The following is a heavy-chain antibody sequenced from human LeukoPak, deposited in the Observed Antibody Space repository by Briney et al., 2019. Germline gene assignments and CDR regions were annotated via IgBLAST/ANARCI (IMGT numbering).Heavy chain of an antibody. CDR3: ARDQGIAVAGTLWDY. V-gene: IGHV3-7*01. CDR1: GFTFSSYW. CDR2: IKQDGSEK. D-gene: IGHD6-19*01. Sequence: GGSLRLPCAASGFTFSSYWMSWVRQAPGKGLEWVANIKQDGSEKYYVDSVKGRFTISRDNAKNSPYLQMNSLRAEDTAVYYCARDQGIAVAGTLWDYWGQGTLVTVSS. J-gene: IGHJ4*02.